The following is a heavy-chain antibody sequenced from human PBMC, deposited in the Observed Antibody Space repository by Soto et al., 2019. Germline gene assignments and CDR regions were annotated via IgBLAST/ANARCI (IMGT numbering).Heavy chain of an antibody. J-gene: IGHJ4*02. CDR2: ISSSSSYI. Sequence: ESGGGLVKPGGSLRLSCAASGFTFSSYSMNWVRQAPGKGLEWVSSISSSSSYIYYADSVKGRFTISRDNAKNSLYLQMNSLRAEDTAEYYCARDMAVATSTDYWGQGTLVTVSS. V-gene: IGHV3-21*01. CDR3: ARDMAVATSTDY. CDR1: GFTFSSYS. D-gene: IGHD5-12*01.